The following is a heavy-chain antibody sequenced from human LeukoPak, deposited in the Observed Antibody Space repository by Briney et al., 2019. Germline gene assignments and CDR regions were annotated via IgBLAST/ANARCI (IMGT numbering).Heavy chain of an antibody. Sequence: ASVKVSCKASGYTFTGYCMNWVRQAPGQGLEWMGWINPNSGGTNYAQKFQGRVTMTRDTSNSTGYMERSRLRSDDTAVYYCARGSVSGWYFFDYWVQGTLVTVSS. CDR3: ARGSVSGWYFFDY. D-gene: IGHD6-19*01. V-gene: IGHV1-2*02. CDR2: INPNSGGT. CDR1: GYTFTGYC. J-gene: IGHJ4*02.